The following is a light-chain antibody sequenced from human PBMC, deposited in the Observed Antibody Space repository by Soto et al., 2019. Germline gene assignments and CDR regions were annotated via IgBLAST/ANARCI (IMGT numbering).Light chain of an antibody. CDR2: GAS. V-gene: IGKV3-15*01. Sequence: ERVMTQSPATLSVSPGERATLSCRASQSVSSNLAWYQQKPGQAPRLFIYGASTRATAIPPRFSGSGSGTEFTLTISSLQSEDFAVYYCHQYDNWQITFGQGTRLEIK. CDR1: QSVSSN. J-gene: IGKJ5*01. CDR3: HQYDNWQIT.